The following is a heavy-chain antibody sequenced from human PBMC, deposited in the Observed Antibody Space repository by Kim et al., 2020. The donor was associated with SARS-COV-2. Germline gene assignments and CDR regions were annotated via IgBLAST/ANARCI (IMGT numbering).Heavy chain of an antibody. D-gene: IGHD4-17*01. CDR3: ARGPLGDYYCYYGMDV. CDR1: GGSLSGYY. CDR2: INQSGST. Sequence: SETLSLTCAVYGGSLSGYYWSWIRQPPGKGLEWIGEINQSGSTDYNPSLKSRVTISVDTSKNQFSLKLSSVTAADTAVYYCARGPLGDYYCYYGMDVWGQGTTVTVSS. V-gene: IGHV4-34*01. J-gene: IGHJ6*02.